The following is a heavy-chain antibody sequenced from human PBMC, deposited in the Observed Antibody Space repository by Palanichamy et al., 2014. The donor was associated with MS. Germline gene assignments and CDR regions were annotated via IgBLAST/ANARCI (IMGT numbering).Heavy chain of an antibody. V-gene: IGHV3-15*01. CDR2: IKRKTDGGTT. D-gene: IGHD3-10*01. Sequence: EVQLVESGGGVVKPGGSLRLSCAVSGFTLTNAWMNWVRQAPGKGLEWVGRIKRKTDGGTTYYAAPVKGRCTISRDDSKNTLYLQMSGLKTEDTGVYYCTAQISLGRGLITPYFDNWGQGTLVTVSS. CDR1: GFTLTNAW. J-gene: IGHJ4*02. CDR3: TAQISLGRGLITPYFDN.